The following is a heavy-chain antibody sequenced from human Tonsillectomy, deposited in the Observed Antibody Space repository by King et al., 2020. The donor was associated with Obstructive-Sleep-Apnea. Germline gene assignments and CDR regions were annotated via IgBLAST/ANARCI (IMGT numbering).Heavy chain of an antibody. Sequence: VQLVESGGGLVKRGGSLRLSCAASGFTFSNAWMSWVRQAPGKRLEWVGCIKSKDDGGTTEYAAPVKGRYTISRYESKNTLYLQMNSLKTEDTAVYYCTTDEGIVGATHSPDYWGQGTLVTVSS. CDR1: GFTFSNAW. CDR3: TTDEGIVGATHSPDY. V-gene: IGHV3-15*01. D-gene: IGHD1-26*01. CDR2: IKSKDDGGTT. J-gene: IGHJ4*02.